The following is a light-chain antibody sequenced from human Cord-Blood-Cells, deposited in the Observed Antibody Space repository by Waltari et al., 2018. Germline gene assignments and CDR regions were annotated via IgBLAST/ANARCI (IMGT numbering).Light chain of an antibody. V-gene: IGKV1-33*01. J-gene: IGKJ2*01. CDR1: QDISNY. CDR3: QQYDNLPMYT. CDR2: DAS. Sequence: DIQMTKSPSSLSASVGDRVTITCQASQDISNYLNWYQQKPGKAPKLLIYDASNLETVVPSRFSGSGSGTDFTYTISSLQPEDIATYYCQQYDNLPMYTFGQGTKLEIK.